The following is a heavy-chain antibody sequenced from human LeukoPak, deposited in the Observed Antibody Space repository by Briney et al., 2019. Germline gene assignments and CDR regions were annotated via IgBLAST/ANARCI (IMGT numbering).Heavy chain of an antibody. J-gene: IGHJ6*03. D-gene: IGHD6-6*01. CDR3: ASSTPLLSSTLYYYYYMDV. CDR2: IYTSGST. V-gene: IGHV4-4*09. CDR1: GGSISSYY. Sequence: PSETLSLTCTVSGGSISSYYWSWIRQPPGKGLEWIGYIYTSGSTNYNPSLKSRVTISVDTSKNQFSLKLSSVTAADTAVYYCASSTPLLSSTLYYYYYMDVWGKGTTVTVSS.